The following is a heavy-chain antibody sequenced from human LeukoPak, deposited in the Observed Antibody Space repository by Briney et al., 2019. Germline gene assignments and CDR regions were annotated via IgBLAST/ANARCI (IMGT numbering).Heavy chain of an antibody. V-gene: IGHV5-51*01. D-gene: IGHD6-19*01. CDR1: GYNFSYNW. Sequence: GESLKICCTCSGYNFSYNWIGWVRHMGGEVLGWMGIIYPGDSDTRYSPSCQGQVTISDDKSISTAYLQWNSLKAPETAMYYCARCLYSSGWYWFDPWGQGTLVTVSS. J-gene: IGHJ5*02. CDR3: ARCLYSSGWYWFDP. CDR2: IYPGDSDT.